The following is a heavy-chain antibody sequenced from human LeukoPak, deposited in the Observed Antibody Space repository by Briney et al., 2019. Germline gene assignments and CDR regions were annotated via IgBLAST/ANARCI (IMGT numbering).Heavy chain of an antibody. V-gene: IGHV1-2*02. CDR3: AREGYYDSGSYYIV. CDR1: GYTFTGYY. D-gene: IGHD3-10*01. CDR2: INPNSGGT. J-gene: IGHJ4*02. Sequence: ASVKVSCKASGYTFTGYYIHWVRQALGQGLEWMGWINPNSGGTKYAQKFQGRVTMTRDTSITTAYMELSRLRSDDTALYYCAREGYYDSGSYYIVWGQGTLVTVSS.